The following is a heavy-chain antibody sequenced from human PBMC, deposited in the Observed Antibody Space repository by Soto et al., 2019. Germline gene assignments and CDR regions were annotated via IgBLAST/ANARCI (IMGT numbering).Heavy chain of an antibody. CDR3: AKDFFLATSVTAIHAY. V-gene: IGHV3-30*18. Sequence: QVQLVESGGGVVQPGRSLRLSCAASGFTFSTYGMHWVRQAPGKGLEWVAVISYDGSITHYADSLNGRFTISRENSNNKLFLQVYNVSTVDTAVYYCAKDFFLATSVTAIHAYWGQATLVTASS. CDR2: ISYDGSIT. CDR1: GFTFSTYG. D-gene: IGHD5-18*01. J-gene: IGHJ4*02.